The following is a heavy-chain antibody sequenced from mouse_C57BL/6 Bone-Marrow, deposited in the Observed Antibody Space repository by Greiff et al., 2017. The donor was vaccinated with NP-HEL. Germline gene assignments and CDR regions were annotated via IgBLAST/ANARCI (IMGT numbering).Heavy chain of an antibody. CDR3: ARKGTRGAMDY. V-gene: IGHV5-15*01. Sequence: EVKLVESGGGLVQPGGSLKLSCAASGFTFSDYGMAWVRQAPRKGPEWVAFISNLAYSIYYADIVTGRFTISRENAKNTLYLEMSSLRSEDTAMYYCARKGTRGAMDYWGQGTSVTVSS. J-gene: IGHJ4*01. D-gene: IGHD3-3*01. CDR1: GFTFSDYG. CDR2: ISNLAYSI.